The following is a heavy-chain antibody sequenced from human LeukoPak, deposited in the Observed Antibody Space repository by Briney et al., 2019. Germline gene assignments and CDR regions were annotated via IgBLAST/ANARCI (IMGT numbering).Heavy chain of an antibody. CDR2: IRYDGSNK. V-gene: IGHV3-30*02. CDR1: GFTFSSYG. Sequence: GGSLRLSCAASGFTFSSYGMHWVRQAPGKGLEWVAFIRYDGSNKYYADSVKGRFTISRDNSKNTLYLQMNSLRAEDTAVYYCARRSYCYSTSCYGYWFDSWGQGTLVTVSS. CDR3: ARRSYCYSTSCYGYWFDS. D-gene: IGHD2-2*01. J-gene: IGHJ5*01.